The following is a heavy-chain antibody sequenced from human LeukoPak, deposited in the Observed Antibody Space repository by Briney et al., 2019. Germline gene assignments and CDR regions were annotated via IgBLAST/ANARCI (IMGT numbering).Heavy chain of an antibody. Sequence: ASVKVSCKASGGTFSSYGISWVRQAPGQGLEWMGWISAYNGNTNYAQNFQGRVTMTTDTSTSTAYMELRSLRSDDTAVYYCARDELSYQVLWDLDPWGQGTLVTVSS. D-gene: IGHD2-2*01. CDR2: ISAYNGNT. CDR1: GGTFSSYG. J-gene: IGHJ5*02. CDR3: ARDELSYQVLWDLDP. V-gene: IGHV1-18*01.